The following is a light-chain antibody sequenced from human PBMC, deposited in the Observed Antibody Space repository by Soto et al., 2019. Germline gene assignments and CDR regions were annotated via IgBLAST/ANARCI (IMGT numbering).Light chain of an antibody. CDR3: QQTYTSPLYT. V-gene: IGKV1-39*01. CDR1: QSITNY. Sequence: DIQMTQSPSSLSASVGDRVTITCRTSQSITNYLNWYQQKPGKAPKLLIYAASTLQSGVPSRFSGSGSGTDFTLTISSLQPGDFASYYCQQTYTSPLYTFGQGTTLEI. J-gene: IGKJ2*01. CDR2: AAS.